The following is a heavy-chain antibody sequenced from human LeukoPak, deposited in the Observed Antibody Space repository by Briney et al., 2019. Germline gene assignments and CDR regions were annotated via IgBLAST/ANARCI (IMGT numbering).Heavy chain of an antibody. CDR2: IRSKANSYAT. D-gene: IGHD4-17*01. CDR1: GFTFSGSA. Sequence: GGSLRLSCVASGFTFSGSAMHWVRQASGKGLEWVGRIRSKANSYATAYAASVKGRFTISRDDSKNTAYLQMNSLKTEDTAVYYCTTQPQMTTVTTVDYWGQGTLVTVSS. V-gene: IGHV3-73*01. CDR3: TTQPQMTTVTTVDY. J-gene: IGHJ4*02.